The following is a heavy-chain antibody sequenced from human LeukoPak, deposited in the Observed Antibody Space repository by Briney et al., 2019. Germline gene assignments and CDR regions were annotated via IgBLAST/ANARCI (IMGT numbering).Heavy chain of an antibody. CDR1: GGSISSGGYS. CDR3: ARSTRGYIYGPFDY. D-gene: IGHD5-18*01. CDR2: MYYSGST. V-gene: IGHV4-61*08. J-gene: IGHJ4*02. Sequence: SETLSLTCAVSGGSISSGGYSWSWIRQPPGKGLEWIGYMYYSGSTYYNPSLKSRVTISVDMSKNQFSLNLSSVTAADTAVYYCARSTRGYIYGPFDYWGRGTLVTVSS.